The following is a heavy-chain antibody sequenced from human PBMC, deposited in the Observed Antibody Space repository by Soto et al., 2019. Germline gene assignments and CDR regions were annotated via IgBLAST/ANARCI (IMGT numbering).Heavy chain of an antibody. D-gene: IGHD7-27*01. CDR1: GGSINNHY. CDR2: IYYTGST. CDR3: ARSNWYSEY. J-gene: IGHJ4*02. Sequence: QVLLQESGPGLVKPSETLSLTCTVSGGSINNHYWSWIRQPPGKGLEWIGYIYYTGSTNYNPSLKRRVTISVDTPKNQFSLHLTSLTAADTAIYYCARSNWYSEYWGQGTLVTVSS. V-gene: IGHV4-59*11.